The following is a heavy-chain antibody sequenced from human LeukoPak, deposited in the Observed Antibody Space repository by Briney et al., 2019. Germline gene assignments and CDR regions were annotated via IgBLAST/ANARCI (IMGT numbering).Heavy chain of an antibody. Sequence: ASVKVFCKTSGYTFTNHGITWVRQAPGQGLEWMGWISGYNGNTNYVQKFRGRITMTTDTSTSTAYLQLRSLRSDDTALYYCARDLSLGRHDDGEPFDFWGQGTLVTVSS. J-gene: IGHJ4*02. CDR3: ARDLSLGRHDDGEPFDF. D-gene: IGHD4-17*01. V-gene: IGHV1-18*01. CDR2: ISGYNGNT. CDR1: GYTFTNHG.